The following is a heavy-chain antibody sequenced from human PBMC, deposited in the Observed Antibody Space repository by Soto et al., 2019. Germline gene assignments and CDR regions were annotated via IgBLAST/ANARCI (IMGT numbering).Heavy chain of an antibody. V-gene: IGHV3-15*01. CDR2: INTGGAS. CDR1: GFSVSDTW. J-gene: IGHJ4*02. D-gene: IGHD4-17*01. CDR3: SRDKDCSDYGLDH. Sequence: EVQLVESGGGLVQPGESLRVSCAVSGFSVSDTWMNWVRQAPGKGLEWVGGINTGGASDYAAPVRVRFFISRAESQYTLYLQMHGVKSDDTAVYYCSRDKDCSDYGLDHWGQGTLVTVSS.